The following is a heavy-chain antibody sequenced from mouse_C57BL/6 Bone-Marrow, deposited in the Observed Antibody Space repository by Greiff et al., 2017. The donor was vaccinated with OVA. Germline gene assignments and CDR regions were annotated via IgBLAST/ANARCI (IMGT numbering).Heavy chain of an antibody. V-gene: IGHV1-55*01. Sequence: QVQLQQPGAELVKPGASVKMSCKASGYTFTSYWITWVKQRPGQGLEWIGDIYPGSGSTNYNEKFKSKATLTGDTSSSTAYMQLSSLTSEDSAVYYCARGDYYGSSYDWYFDVWGTGTTVTVSS. CDR2: IYPGSGST. CDR1: GYTFTSYW. D-gene: IGHD1-1*01. J-gene: IGHJ1*03. CDR3: ARGDYYGSSYDWYFDV.